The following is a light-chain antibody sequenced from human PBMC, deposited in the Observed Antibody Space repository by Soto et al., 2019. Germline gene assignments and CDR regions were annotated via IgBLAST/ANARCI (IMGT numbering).Light chain of an antibody. CDR1: SSDVGAYNY. CDR2: EVS. CDR3: KSYTGSSTRFV. Sequence: QSVLTQPASVSGSPGQSVTISCTGTSSDVGAYNYVSWYQQHPGKAPKLMIYEVSNRPSGVSNRFSGSKSGNTASLTISGLQAEDEADYYCKSYTGSSTRFVFGTVTKLTVL. V-gene: IGLV2-14*01. J-gene: IGLJ1*01.